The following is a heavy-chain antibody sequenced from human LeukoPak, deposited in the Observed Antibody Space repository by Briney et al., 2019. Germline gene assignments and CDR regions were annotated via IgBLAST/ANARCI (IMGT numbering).Heavy chain of an antibody. Sequence: ASVKVSCKASGYTFTGYYMHWVRQAPGQGLEWMGWINPNSGGTNYAQKFQGRVTMTRDTSISTAYMEPSRLRSDDTAVYYCARVGAVAGEFDYWGQGTLVTVSS. D-gene: IGHD6-19*01. CDR1: GYTFTGYY. CDR3: ARVGAVAGEFDY. CDR2: INPNSGGT. V-gene: IGHV1-2*02. J-gene: IGHJ4*02.